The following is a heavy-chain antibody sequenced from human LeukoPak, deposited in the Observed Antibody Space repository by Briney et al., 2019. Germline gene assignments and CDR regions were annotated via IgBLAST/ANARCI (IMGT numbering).Heavy chain of an antibody. Sequence: GGSLRLSCAASGFTFSSYSMNWVRQAPGKGLEWVSYISSSSSTIYYADSVKGRFTISRDNAKNSLYLQMNSLRAEDTAVYYCARELGATEGDYWGQGTLVTVSS. J-gene: IGHJ4*02. CDR1: GFTFSSYS. CDR3: ARELGATEGDY. V-gene: IGHV3-48*01. CDR2: ISSSSSTI. D-gene: IGHD1-26*01.